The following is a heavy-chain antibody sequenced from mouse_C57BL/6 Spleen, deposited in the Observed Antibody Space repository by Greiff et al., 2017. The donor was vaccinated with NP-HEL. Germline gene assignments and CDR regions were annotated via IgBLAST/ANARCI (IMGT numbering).Heavy chain of an antibody. Sequence: LVESGAELARPGASVKLSCKASGYTFTSYGISWVKQRTGQGLEWIGEIYPRSGNTYYNEKFKGKATLTADKSSSTAYMELRSLTSEDSAVYFCARGDDYDDAAWFAYWGQGTLVTVSA. CDR1: GYTFTSYG. J-gene: IGHJ3*01. CDR3: ARGDDYDDAAWFAY. V-gene: IGHV1-81*01. CDR2: IYPRSGNT. D-gene: IGHD2-4*01.